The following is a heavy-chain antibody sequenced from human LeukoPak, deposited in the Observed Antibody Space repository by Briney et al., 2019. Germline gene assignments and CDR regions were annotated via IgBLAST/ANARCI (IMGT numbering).Heavy chain of an antibody. D-gene: IGHD3-9*01. V-gene: IGHV3-64*01. CDR3: AKGSRDYDILTGYYSSSSLDYYYYMDV. CDR2: ISSNGGST. CDR1: GFTFSSYA. J-gene: IGHJ6*03. Sequence: GGSLRLSCAASGFTFSSYAMHWVRQAPGKGLEYVSAISSNGGSTYYANSVKGRFTISRDNSKNTLYLQMGSLRAEDTAVYYCAKGSRDYDILTGYYSSSSLDYYYYMDVWGKGTTVTVSS.